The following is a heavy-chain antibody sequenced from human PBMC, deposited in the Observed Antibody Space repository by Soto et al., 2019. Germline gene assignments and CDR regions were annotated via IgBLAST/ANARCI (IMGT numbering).Heavy chain of an antibody. CDR3: ARGVKMPTPHRHYFDY. J-gene: IGHJ4*02. Sequence: PGESLKISCQGSGYSFTSYWVTWVRQMPGRGLEWVARIDPSDSSTNYSPSFRGHVTISADRSISTAYLQWTSLQASDTAIYYCARGVKMPTPHRHYFDYWGQGALVTVYS. CDR1: GYSFTSYW. CDR2: IDPSDSST. D-gene: IGHD2-8*01. V-gene: IGHV5-10-1*01.